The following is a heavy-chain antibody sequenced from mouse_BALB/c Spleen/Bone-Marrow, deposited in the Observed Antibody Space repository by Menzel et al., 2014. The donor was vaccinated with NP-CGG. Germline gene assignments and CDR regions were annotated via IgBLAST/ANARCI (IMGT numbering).Heavy chain of an antibody. D-gene: IGHD2-4*01. CDR2: INPDSSTI. CDR1: GFDFSRYW. J-gene: IGHJ3*01. Sequence: DVKLQESGGGLVQPGGSLRLSCAASGFDFSRYWMSWVRQAPGKGLEWIGEINPDSSTINYTPSLKDKFIISRDNAKNTLYLQMSKVRSEDTALYYCARPPIYYDYAWFAYWGQGTLVTVSA. V-gene: IGHV4-1*02. CDR3: ARPPIYYDYAWFAY.